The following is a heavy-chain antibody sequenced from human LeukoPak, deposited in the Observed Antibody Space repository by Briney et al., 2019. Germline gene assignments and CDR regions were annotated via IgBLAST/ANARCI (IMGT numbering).Heavy chain of an antibody. CDR2: IYSSGST. CDR3: ARGHDSSGWYYYYYYMDV. V-gene: IGHV4-4*07. D-gene: IGHD6-19*01. Sequence: SETLSLTCTVSGGPISSYYWNWIRQPAGKGLEWIGRIYSSGSTTYNPSLKSRVTISVDTSKNQFSLKLSSVTAADTAVYYCARGHDSSGWYYYYYYMDVWGKGTTVTVSS. J-gene: IGHJ6*03. CDR1: GGPISSYY.